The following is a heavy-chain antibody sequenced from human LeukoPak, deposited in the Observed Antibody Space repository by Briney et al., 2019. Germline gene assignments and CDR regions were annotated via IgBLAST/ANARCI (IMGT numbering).Heavy chain of an antibody. V-gene: IGHV4-39*07. CDR3: ARARSAAAGSFDY. J-gene: IGHJ4*02. Sequence: SETLSLTCTVSGDSISTSKSYWGWIRQPPLKGLEWIGSIYYTGNTYYNASLKSRVTISVDTSKNQFSLKLSSVTAADTAVYYCARARSAAAGSFDYWGQGTLVTVSS. CDR2: IYYTGNT. CDR1: GDSISTSKSY. D-gene: IGHD6-13*01.